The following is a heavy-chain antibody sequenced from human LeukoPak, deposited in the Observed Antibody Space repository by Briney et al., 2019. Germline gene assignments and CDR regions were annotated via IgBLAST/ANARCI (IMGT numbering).Heavy chain of an antibody. V-gene: IGHV3-23*01. CDR1: GFTFSSYG. CDR3: AKGINSGYDSGFLDY. CDR2: ISGSGGST. J-gene: IGHJ4*02. D-gene: IGHD5-12*01. Sequence: GGSLRLSCAASGFTFSSYGMSWVRQAPGKGLEWVSAISGSGGSTYYADSVKGRFTISRDNSKNTLYLQMNSLRAEDTAVYYCAKGINSGYDSGFLDYWGQGTLVTVSS.